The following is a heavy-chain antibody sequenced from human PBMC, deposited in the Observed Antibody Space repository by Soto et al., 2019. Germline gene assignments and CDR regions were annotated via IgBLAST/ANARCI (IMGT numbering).Heavy chain of an antibody. V-gene: IGHV1-2*04. CDR3: AREVEMATKEGGDYYYGMDV. CDR2: INPNSGGT. Sequence: QVQLVQSGAEVKKPGASVKVSCKASGYTFTGYSMHWVRQAPGQGLEWMGWINPNSGGTNYAQKFQGWVTMTRVTSISTAYMELSRLRSDDTAVYYCAREVEMATKEGGDYYYGMDVWGQGTTVTVSS. D-gene: IGHD5-12*01. J-gene: IGHJ6*02. CDR1: GYTFTGYS.